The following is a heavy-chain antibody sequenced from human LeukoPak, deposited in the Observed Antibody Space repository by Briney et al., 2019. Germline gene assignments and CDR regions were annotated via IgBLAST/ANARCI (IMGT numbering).Heavy chain of an antibody. CDR1: GFTVSSDY. J-gene: IGHJ4*02. Sequence: PGGSLRLSCAASGFTVSSDYMSWVRQAAGKGLEWVSIIYSGGSTDYADSVKGRCTISRDNSKNTLYLQMNSLRAEDTAVYYCARVAVADLYYFDFWGQGTLVTVSS. CDR2: IYSGGST. D-gene: IGHD6-19*01. V-gene: IGHV3-53*01. CDR3: ARVAVADLYYFDF.